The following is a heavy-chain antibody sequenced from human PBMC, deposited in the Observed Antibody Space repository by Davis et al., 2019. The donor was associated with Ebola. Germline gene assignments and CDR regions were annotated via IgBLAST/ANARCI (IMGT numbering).Heavy chain of an antibody. Sequence: PGGSLRLSCAASGFTFSRYSMNWVRQAPGKGLEWVGDISYDGSTKYYVESVKGRFTISRDYSKNTLYLQMNSLRVEDTAVYYCARDPTPLHGMDVWGKGTTVTVSS. CDR1: GFTFSRYS. J-gene: IGHJ6*04. CDR2: ISYDGSTK. V-gene: IGHV3-30*03. CDR3: ARDPTPLHGMDV.